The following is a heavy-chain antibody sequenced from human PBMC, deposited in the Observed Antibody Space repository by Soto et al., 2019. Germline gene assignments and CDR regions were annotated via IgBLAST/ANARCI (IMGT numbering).Heavy chain of an antibody. V-gene: IGHV4-59*06. CDR2: IYYSGST. CDR1: GGSISSYY. J-gene: IGHJ4*02. D-gene: IGHD4-17*01. Sequence: SETLSLTCTVSGGSISSYYWSWIRQHPGKGLEWIGYIYYSGSTYYNPSLKSRVTISVDTSKNSLYLQMNSLKTEDTAVYYCARVDMTTVYDYWGQGTLVTVSS. CDR3: ARVDMTTVYDY.